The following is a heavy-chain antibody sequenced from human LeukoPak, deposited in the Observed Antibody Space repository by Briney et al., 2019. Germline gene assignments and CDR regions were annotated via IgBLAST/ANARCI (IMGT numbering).Heavy chain of an antibody. CDR1: GGSITSSEW. Sequence: SETLSLTCTISGGSITSSEWWSWVRQAPGKGLEWIGQIYHSGSTIDNPSLNSRVTMSIDKSNNHFSLKLTSVTAADTAVYYCARDPIAATGIYFDSWGQGTLVTVSS. J-gene: IGHJ4*02. V-gene: IGHV4-4*02. D-gene: IGHD6-13*01. CDR2: IYHSGST. CDR3: ARDPIAATGIYFDS.